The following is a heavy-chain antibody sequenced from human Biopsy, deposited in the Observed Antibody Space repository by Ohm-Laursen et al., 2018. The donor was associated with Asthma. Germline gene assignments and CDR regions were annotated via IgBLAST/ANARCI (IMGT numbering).Heavy chain of an antibody. V-gene: IGHV3-11*01. Sequence: GSLRLSCAASGFTFSYYYMSWIRQAPGKGLEWISYINGKSNSIEYADSVKGRFTISRDNAKNSLYLQMNSLRAEDTAVYYCARDSYSSGLYDDFESWGQGTLVTVSS. D-gene: IGHD6-19*01. CDR3: ARDSYSSGLYDDFES. CDR1: GFTFSYYY. J-gene: IGHJ4*02. CDR2: INGKSNSI.